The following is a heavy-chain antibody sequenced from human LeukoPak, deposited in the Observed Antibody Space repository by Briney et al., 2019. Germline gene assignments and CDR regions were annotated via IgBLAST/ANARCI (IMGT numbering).Heavy chain of an antibody. CDR2: ISSSGSTI. J-gene: IGHJ4*02. D-gene: IGHD3-10*01. V-gene: IGHV3-48*03. CDR3: ARDPGLLWFGDRGYYFDY. CDR1: GFTFSSYE. Sequence: GGSLRLSCAASGFTFSSYEMNWIRQAPGKGLEWVSYISSSGSTIYYADSVKGRFTISRDNAKNSLYLQMNSLRAEDTAVYYCARDPGLLWFGDRGYYFDYWGQGTLVTVSS.